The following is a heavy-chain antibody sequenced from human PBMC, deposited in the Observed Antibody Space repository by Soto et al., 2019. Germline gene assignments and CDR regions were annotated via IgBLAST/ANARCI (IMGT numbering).Heavy chain of an antibody. J-gene: IGHJ4*02. Sequence: SETLSLTCAVYGGSFSGYYWSWIRQPPGKGLEWIGEINHSGSTNYNPSLKSRVTISVDTSKNQFSLKLSSVTAADTAVYYCARARFGGGNDYWGQGTLVTVSS. D-gene: IGHD3-10*01. CDR3: ARARFGGGNDY. V-gene: IGHV4-34*01. CDR2: INHSGST. CDR1: GGSFSGYY.